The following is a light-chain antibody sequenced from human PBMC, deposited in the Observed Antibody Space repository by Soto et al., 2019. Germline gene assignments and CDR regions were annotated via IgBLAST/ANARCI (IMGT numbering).Light chain of an antibody. V-gene: IGLV1-36*01. J-gene: IGLJ3*02. CDR2: YND. CDR1: NSNIGSNA. Sequence: QSVLTQSPSVSGAPRQSVNISCSGNNSNIGSNAVHWYQQLPGKAPKLLMYYNDMLPSGVSDRFSGSKSGTSASLAISGLQSEDEGDYYCATWDDRLTAWVFGGGTKVTGL. CDR3: ATWDDRLTAWV.